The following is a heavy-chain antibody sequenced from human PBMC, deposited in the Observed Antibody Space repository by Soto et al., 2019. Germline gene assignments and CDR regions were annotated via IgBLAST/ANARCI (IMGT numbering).Heavy chain of an antibody. Sequence: ASVKVSCKASGYTFTGYYMHWVRQAPGQGLEWMGWINPNSGGTNYAQKFQGRVTRTRDTSISTAYMELSRLRSDDTAVYYCAREERGYSYGFYYYYGMDVWGQGTTVTVSS. D-gene: IGHD5-18*01. CDR1: GYTFTGYY. V-gene: IGHV1-2*02. J-gene: IGHJ6*02. CDR2: INPNSGGT. CDR3: AREERGYSYGFYYYYGMDV.